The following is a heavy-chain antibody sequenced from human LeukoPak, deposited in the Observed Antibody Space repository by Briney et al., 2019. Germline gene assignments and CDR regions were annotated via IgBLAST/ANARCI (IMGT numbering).Heavy chain of an antibody. CDR2: TTGSGGST. CDR3: AKDGVNWGSYFDH. CDR1: GFTVSSNY. J-gene: IGHJ4*02. V-gene: IGHV3-23*01. D-gene: IGHD7-27*01. Sequence: GGSLRLSCAASGFTVSSNYMSWVRQAPGKGLEWVSGTTGSGGSTYYADSVKGRFTISRDNSKNTLYLQMNSLRAEDTAVYYCAKDGVNWGSYFDHWGQGTLVTVSS.